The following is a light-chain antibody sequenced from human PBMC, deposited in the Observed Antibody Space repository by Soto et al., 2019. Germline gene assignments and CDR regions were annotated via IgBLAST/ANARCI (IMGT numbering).Light chain of an antibody. CDR3: QQDAGSPRT. J-gene: IGKJ2*01. Sequence: EIGLTQSPGPLSLSPGDTATLSSRASPSVRSNFLAWYQHKPGQAPRLLIQDAYSRATGIPGRFSGSGSDRDFTLTISRLEPVYLAVYYCQQDAGSPRTFAQGTKLEIK. CDR2: DAY. CDR1: PSVRSNF. V-gene: IGKV3-20*01.